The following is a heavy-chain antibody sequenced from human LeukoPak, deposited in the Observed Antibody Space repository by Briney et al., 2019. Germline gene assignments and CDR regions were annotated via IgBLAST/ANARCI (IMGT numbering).Heavy chain of an antibody. CDR1: GGSISSSSYY. CDR3: ARNYYDSSGYYYFDY. D-gene: IGHD3-22*01. V-gene: IGHV4-39*07. Sequence: SETLSLTCTVSGGSISSSSYYWGWIRQPPGKGLEWIGSIYYSGSTYYNPSLKSRVTISVDTSKNQFSLKLSSVTAADTAVYYCARNYYDSSGYYYFDYWGQGTLVTVSS. J-gene: IGHJ4*02. CDR2: IYYSGST.